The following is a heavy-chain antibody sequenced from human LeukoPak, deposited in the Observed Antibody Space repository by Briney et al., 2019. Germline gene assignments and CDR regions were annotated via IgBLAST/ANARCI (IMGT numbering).Heavy chain of an antibody. CDR1: GYTFTSYD. Sequence: ASVKVSCKASGYTFTSYDTNWVRQATGQGLEWMGWMNPNSGNTGYAQKFQGRVTMTRNTSIRTAYMELSSLTSEDTAVYYCARQRGYNYGYDDYWGQGTLVTVSS. V-gene: IGHV1-8*01. CDR2: MNPNSGNT. CDR3: ARQRGYNYGYDDY. J-gene: IGHJ4*02. D-gene: IGHD5-18*01.